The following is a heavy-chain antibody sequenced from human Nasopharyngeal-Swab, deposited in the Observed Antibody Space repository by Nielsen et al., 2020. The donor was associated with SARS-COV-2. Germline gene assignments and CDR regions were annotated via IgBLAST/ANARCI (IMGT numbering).Heavy chain of an antibody. Sequence: SETLSLTCVVYGGSFTSYYWGWFRQPPGKGLEWIAEINHSGSTNYNPSLKSRVTISVDMSKKQFSLNLNSVTAADTAVYYCARHRRDFGSETGASLWGMDLWGQGTTVTVSS. CDR2: INHSGST. V-gene: IGHV4-34*01. J-gene: IGHJ6*02. D-gene: IGHD3-3*01. CDR3: ARHRRDFGSETGASLWGMDL. CDR1: GGSFTSYY.